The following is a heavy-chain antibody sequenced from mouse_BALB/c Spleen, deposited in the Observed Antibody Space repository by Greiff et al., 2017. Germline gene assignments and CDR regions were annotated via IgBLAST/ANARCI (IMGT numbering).Heavy chain of an antibody. D-gene: IGHD2-4*01. CDR2: IDPANGNT. CDR3: ARSIYYDNSWFAY. J-gene: IGHJ3*01. CDR1: GFNIKDTY. Sequence: DVQLQESGAELVKPGASVKLSCTASGFNIKDTYMHWVKQRPEQGLEWIGRIDPANGNTKYDPKFQGKATITADTSSNTAYLQLSSLTSEDTAVYYCARSIYYDNSWFAYWGQGTLVTVSA. V-gene: IGHV14-3*02.